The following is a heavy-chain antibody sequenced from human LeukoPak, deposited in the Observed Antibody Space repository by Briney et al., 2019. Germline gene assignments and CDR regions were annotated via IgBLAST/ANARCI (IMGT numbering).Heavy chain of an antibody. Sequence: PGGSLRLSCAASGFTVSSNYMSWVRQAPGKGLEWVSYISSSGGTIYYADSVKGRFTISRDNAKNSLYLQMNSLRAEDTAVYYCASPYNWNDGDAFDIWGQGTMVTVSS. D-gene: IGHD1-20*01. CDR2: ISSSGGTI. J-gene: IGHJ3*02. CDR3: ASPYNWNDGDAFDI. V-gene: IGHV3-11*04. CDR1: GFTVSSNY.